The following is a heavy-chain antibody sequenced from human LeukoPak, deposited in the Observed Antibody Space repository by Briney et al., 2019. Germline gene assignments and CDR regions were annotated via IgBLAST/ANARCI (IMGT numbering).Heavy chain of an antibody. V-gene: IGHV4-39*07. Sequence: PGGSLRLSCAASGFTFSRYTMNWVRQPPGKGLEWIGSIYYSGSTYYNPSLKSRVTISVDTSKNQFSLKLSSVTAADTAVYYCARLSGPHGYNSYWGQGTLVTVSS. J-gene: IGHJ4*02. CDR2: IYYSGST. CDR1: GFTFSRYT. CDR3: ARLSGPHGYNSY. D-gene: IGHD5-24*01.